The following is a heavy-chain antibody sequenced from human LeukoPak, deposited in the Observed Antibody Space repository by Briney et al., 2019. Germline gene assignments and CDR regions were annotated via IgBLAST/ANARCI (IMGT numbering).Heavy chain of an antibody. CDR1: GGSISTYY. V-gene: IGHV4-59*01. J-gene: IGHJ4*02. CDR3: ARGGRYYDTRGYHREYYFDY. Sequence: SETLSLTCSVSGGSISTYYWSWIRQPAGKGLEWIGYIYNSGNTKYNPSLRSRVTISVDTSKNQFSLKMNSVTAADTAVYYCARGGRYYDTRGYHREYYFDYWGQGTLVTVSS. CDR2: IYNSGNT. D-gene: IGHD3-22*01.